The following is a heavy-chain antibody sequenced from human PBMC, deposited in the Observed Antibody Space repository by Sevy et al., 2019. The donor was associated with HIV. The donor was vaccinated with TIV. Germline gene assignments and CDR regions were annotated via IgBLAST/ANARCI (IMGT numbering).Heavy chain of an antibody. Sequence: GGSLRLSCAASGFTFSSYGMHWVRQAPGKGLEWVAVISYDGSNKYYADSVKGRFTISRDNSKNTLYLQMNSLRAEDTAVYYCAKDTMAYCGGDCYLPDYWGQGTLVTVSS. V-gene: IGHV3-30*18. CDR2: ISYDGSNK. CDR1: GFTFSSYG. J-gene: IGHJ4*02. CDR3: AKDTMAYCGGDCYLPDY. D-gene: IGHD2-21*02.